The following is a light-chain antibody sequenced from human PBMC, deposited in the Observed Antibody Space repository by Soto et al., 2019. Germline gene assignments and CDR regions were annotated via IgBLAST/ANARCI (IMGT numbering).Light chain of an antibody. CDR2: SDG. V-gene: IGLV1-44*01. J-gene: IGLJ2*01. Sequence: QSVLTQPPSASGTPGQRVTISCSGSSSNIGRNTVNWYQQVPGAAPKLLIFSDGQRPSGVPDRFSGSRTGTSASLAISGLQSDDEADYHCASWDDSLKGGLFGGGTKLTVL. CDR1: SSNIGRNT. CDR3: ASWDDSLKGGL.